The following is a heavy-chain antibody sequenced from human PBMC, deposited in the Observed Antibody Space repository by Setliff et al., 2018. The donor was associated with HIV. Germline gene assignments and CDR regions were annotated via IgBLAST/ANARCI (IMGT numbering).Heavy chain of an antibody. D-gene: IGHD2-2*01. CDR2: IYYSGST. V-gene: IGHV4-39*01. CDR1: GGSISSSSYY. J-gene: IGHJ4*02. CDR3: ARHNPASVPASSPDY. Sequence: SETLSLTCTVSGGSISSSSYYWGWVRQPPGKGLEWIGTIYYSGSTYYNPSLRSRVTISVDTSRNQFSLRLSSVTAADTAFYYCARHNPASVPASSPDYWGQVTLVTVSS.